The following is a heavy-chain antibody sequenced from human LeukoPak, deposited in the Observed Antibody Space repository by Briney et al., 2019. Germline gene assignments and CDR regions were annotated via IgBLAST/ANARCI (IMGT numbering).Heavy chain of an antibody. J-gene: IGHJ3*02. CDR3: ARQLGAYSYPFDI. Sequence: SETLSLTCAVSGGSIRSYYWNWVRQPPGKGLEWIGYMYYSGSTNYNPSLKSRVTISGDTSNNQFSLRLNSVTAADTAVYYCARQLGAYSYPFDIWGQGTKVTVSS. D-gene: IGHD3-16*01. CDR1: GGSIRSYY. V-gene: IGHV4-59*08. CDR2: MYYSGST.